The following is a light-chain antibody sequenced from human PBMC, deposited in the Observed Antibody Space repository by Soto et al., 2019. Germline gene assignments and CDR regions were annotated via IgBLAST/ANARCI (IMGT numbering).Light chain of an antibody. CDR1: QSVRSTF. CDR2: GAS. J-gene: IGKJ2*01. Sequence: EVVLTQSPGTLALSPGERVTLSCRTSQSVRSTFLAWYQQKPGQAPRLLIYGASTRATGIPDRFSGSGSGTDFTLTISILEPEDSAVYYCQQYDTSPPTYTFGQGTMLEI. V-gene: IGKV3-20*01. CDR3: QQYDTSPPTYT.